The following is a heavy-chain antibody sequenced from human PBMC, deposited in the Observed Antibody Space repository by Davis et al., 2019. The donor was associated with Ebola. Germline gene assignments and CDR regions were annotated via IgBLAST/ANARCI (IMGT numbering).Heavy chain of an antibody. CDR1: GFTFSSYW. V-gene: IGHV3-74*01. CDR3: ARGIGED. J-gene: IGHJ4*02. D-gene: IGHD2-21*01. Sequence: PGGSLRLSCAASGFTFSSYWMHWVRQDPGTGLVWVSRIKNDGSSTTYADSVKGRFTISRDNAKNTLYLQMNSLRAEDTAVYYCARGIGEDWGQGTLVTVSS. CDR2: IKNDGSST.